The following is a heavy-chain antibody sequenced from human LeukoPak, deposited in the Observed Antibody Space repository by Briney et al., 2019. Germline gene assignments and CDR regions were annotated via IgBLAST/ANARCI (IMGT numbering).Heavy chain of an antibody. CDR3: AKDTRQRYYYDTLSYFDY. J-gene: IGHJ4*02. V-gene: IGHV3-7*03. Sequence: PGDSLRLSCAASGFTFTKYWMTWVRQAPGKVLEWVGNIEQDGSDKNYMDSVKGRFTISRDNSKNTLYLQMNSLRAEDTAVYYCAKDTRQRYYYDTLSYFDYWSQGTLVTVSS. CDR1: GFTFTKYW. CDR2: IEQDGSDK. D-gene: IGHD3-22*01.